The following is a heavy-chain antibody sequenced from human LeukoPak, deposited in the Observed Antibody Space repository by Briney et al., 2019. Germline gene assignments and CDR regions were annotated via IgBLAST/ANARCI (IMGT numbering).Heavy chain of an antibody. CDR1: GYNFPTSW. CDR2: IYPSNSDT. Sequence: GESLKISCKGSGYNFPTSWIDWVRQMPGKGLGWMGIIYPSNSDTRYSPSFQGHVTISADKSISTAYPQCSSLKASDTAIYYCARLRGPAADYWGQGTLVTVSS. D-gene: IGHD6-13*01. V-gene: IGHV5-51*01. J-gene: IGHJ4*02. CDR3: ARLRGPAADY.